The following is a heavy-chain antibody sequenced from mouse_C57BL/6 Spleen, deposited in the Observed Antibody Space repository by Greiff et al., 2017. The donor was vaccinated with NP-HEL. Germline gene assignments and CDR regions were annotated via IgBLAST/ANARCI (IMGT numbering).Heavy chain of an antibody. V-gene: IGHV5-6*02. Sequence: EVKLVESGGDLVKPGGSLKLSCAASGFTFSSYGMSWVRQTPDKRLEWVATISSGGSYTYYPDSVKGRFTISRDNAKNTLYLQMSSLKSEDTAMYYCARLTTVVGYYFDYWGQGTTLTVSS. CDR1: GFTFSSYG. CDR2: ISSGGSYT. D-gene: IGHD1-1*01. J-gene: IGHJ2*01. CDR3: ARLTTVVGYYFDY.